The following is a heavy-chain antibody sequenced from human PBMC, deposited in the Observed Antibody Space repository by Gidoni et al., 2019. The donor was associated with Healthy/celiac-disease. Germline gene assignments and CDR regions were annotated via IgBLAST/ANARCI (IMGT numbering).Heavy chain of an antibody. CDR2: ISGSGGST. CDR3: AKVLYPYYFDY. Sequence: EVQRLESGGGLVQPGGSLRLSCAASGFTFSSYAMSWVRQAPGKGLGLVSAISGSGGSTYYADSVKGRFTISRDNSKNTLYLQMNSLRAEDTAVYYCAKVLYPYYFDYWGQGTLVTVSS. CDR1: GFTFSSYA. V-gene: IGHV3-23*01. J-gene: IGHJ4*02.